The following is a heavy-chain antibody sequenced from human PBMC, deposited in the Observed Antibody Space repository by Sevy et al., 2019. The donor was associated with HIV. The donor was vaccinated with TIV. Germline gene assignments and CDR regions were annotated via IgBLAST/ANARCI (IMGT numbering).Heavy chain of an antibody. CDR2: ISGSGGST. V-gene: IGHV3-23*01. J-gene: IGHJ3*02. CDR3: AKDLMSGITMIVVVINPGPAGAFDI. CDR1: GFTFSSYA. Sequence: GESLKISCAASGFTFSSYAMSWVRQAPGKGLEWVSAISGSGGSTYYADSVKGRFTISRDNSKNTLYLQMNSLRAEDTAVYYCAKDLMSGITMIVVVINPGPAGAFDIWGQGTMVTVSS. D-gene: IGHD3-22*01.